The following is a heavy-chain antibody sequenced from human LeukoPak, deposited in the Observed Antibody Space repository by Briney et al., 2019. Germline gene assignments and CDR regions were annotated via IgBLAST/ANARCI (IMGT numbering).Heavy chain of an antibody. J-gene: IGHJ4*02. CDR2: ISSTSRSSYI. D-gene: IGHD3-22*01. V-gene: IGHV3-21*01. Sequence: GGSLRLSCAASGFSFGSYSMNWVRQAPGKGLEWVSSISSTSRSSYIFYAESVEGRFTISRDNTKNSLFLQMNSLIAEDTAVYYCARGYIDNLGYSPRSAFDKWGQGTLVTVSS. CDR3: ARGYIDNLGYSPRSAFDK. CDR1: GFSFGSYS.